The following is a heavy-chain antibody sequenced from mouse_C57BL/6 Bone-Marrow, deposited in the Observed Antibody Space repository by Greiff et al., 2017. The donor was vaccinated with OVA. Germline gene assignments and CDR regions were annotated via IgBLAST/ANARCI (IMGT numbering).Heavy chain of an antibody. CDR2: IYPGSGNT. D-gene: IGHD2-4*01. CDR1: GYTFTDYY. Sequence: QVHVKQSGAELVRPGASVKLSCKASGYTFTDYYINWVKQRPGQGLEWIARIYPGSGNTYYNEKFKGKATLTAEKSSSTAYMQLSSLTSEDSAVYFFARRCDDDGDYWGQGTTLTVSS. V-gene: IGHV1-76*01. J-gene: IGHJ2*01. CDR3: ARRCDDDGDY.